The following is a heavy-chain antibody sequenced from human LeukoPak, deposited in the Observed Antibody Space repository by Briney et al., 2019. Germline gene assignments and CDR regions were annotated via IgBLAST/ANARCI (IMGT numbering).Heavy chain of an antibody. CDR3: ARDIAQWGDFWSGYFPAIGHRTGPDY. J-gene: IGHJ4*02. CDR2: INPGGGST. D-gene: IGHD3-3*01. Sequence: ASVTVSCKASGYTFTSYYMHWVRQAPGQGLEWMGIINPGGGSTSYAQKFQGRVTMTRDMSTSTVYMELSSLRSEDTAVYYCARDIAQWGDFWSGYFPAIGHRTGPDYWGQGTLVTVSS. V-gene: IGHV1-46*01. CDR1: GYTFTSYY.